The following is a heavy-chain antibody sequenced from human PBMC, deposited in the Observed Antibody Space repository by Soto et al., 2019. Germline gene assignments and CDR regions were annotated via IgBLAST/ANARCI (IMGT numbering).Heavy chain of an antibody. V-gene: IGHV1-46*01. CDR2: IYPRGGST. D-gene: IGHD3-22*01. CDR1: GYNFTSHY. CDR3: ARVGYSSTGTTLHFHGLDF. Sequence: GASVKVSCKTSGYNFTSHYIHWVRQAPGQRLESMGIIYPRGGSTIYAQKFQGKVTMTRDTSTHTLYMELSSLRSEDTAIYYCARVGYSSTGTTLHFHGLDFWGQGTTVTVSS. J-gene: IGHJ6*02.